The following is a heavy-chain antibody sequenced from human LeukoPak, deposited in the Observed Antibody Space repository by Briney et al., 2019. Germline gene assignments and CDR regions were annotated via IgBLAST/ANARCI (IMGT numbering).Heavy chain of an antibody. CDR2: IYGGGHT. D-gene: IGHD5-18*01. Sequence: RGSLRLSCAAPGFTVSSNYMSWVRQAPGKGLEWVSDIYGGGHTYYADSVKGRFTISRDNSKNTLYLQMNSLRAEDTAVYYCARVTSSYGINWFDPWGQGTLVTVSS. J-gene: IGHJ5*02. V-gene: IGHV3-53*01. CDR1: GFTVSSNY. CDR3: ARVTSSYGINWFDP.